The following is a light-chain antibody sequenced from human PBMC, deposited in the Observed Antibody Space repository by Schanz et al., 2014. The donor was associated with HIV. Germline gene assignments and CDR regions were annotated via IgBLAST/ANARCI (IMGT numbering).Light chain of an antibody. CDR3: MQSLQTPWT. CDR1: QSLLHSNGYNY. Sequence: DIVLTQSPLSLPVTPGEPASISCRSSQSLLHSNGYNYLDWYLQKPGQSPQLLIYLGSTRASGVPDRFSGSGSGTDFTLEISRVEAEDVGVYYCMQSLQTPWTFGHGTKVEIK. V-gene: IGKV2-28*01. CDR2: LGS. J-gene: IGKJ1*01.